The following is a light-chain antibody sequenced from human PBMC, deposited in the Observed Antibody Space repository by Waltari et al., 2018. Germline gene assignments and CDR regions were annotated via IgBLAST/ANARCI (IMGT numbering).Light chain of an antibody. CDR2: AAS. CDR3: QQSYSTPPT. Sequence: DIQMTQSPSSLSASVGDRVTITCRASQSISSYLNWYQQKPGKAPKLLIYAASSLQIGVPSRFSGSGSGTDFTLTISSLQPEDFATYYCQQSYSTPPTFGQGTRLEIK. J-gene: IGKJ5*01. CDR1: QSISSY. V-gene: IGKV1-39*01.